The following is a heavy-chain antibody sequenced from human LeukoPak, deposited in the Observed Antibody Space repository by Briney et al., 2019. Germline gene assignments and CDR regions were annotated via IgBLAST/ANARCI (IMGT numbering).Heavy chain of an antibody. Sequence: GGSLRLSCAASGFTFSSYAMHWVRQAPGKGLEWVAAISNDGSNIYYGDSVKGRFTISRDNSKNTLFLQMNSLITEDTAVYYCARSYDTGRSFFKYWGQGTLVTVSS. J-gene: IGHJ4*02. CDR3: ARSYDTGRSFFKY. D-gene: IGHD3-16*01. CDR2: ISNDGSNI. V-gene: IGHV3-30-3*01. CDR1: GFTFSSYA.